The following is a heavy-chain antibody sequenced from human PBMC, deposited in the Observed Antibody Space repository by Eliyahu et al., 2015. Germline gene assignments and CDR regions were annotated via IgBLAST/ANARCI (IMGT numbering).Heavy chain of an antibody. CDR3: AKVRAYSSQFDY. CDR2: IYTSGST. Sequence: QVQLQESAPGLVKPSETLSLTCTVSDASISSYYWSWIRQPAGKGLEWIGRIYTSGSTNYNPSLKSRVTMSVDTSKNQFSLRLSSVTAADTAVYYCAKVRAYSSQFDYWGPGILVTVSS. V-gene: IGHV4-4*07. J-gene: IGHJ4*02. D-gene: IGHD6-13*01. CDR1: DASISSYY.